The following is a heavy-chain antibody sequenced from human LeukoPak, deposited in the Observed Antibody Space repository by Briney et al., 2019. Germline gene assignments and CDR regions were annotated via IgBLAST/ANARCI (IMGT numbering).Heavy chain of an antibody. Sequence: GSSVKVSCKASGGTFSSYAIGWVRQAPGQGLEWMGGIIPIFGTANYAQKFQGRVTITADKSTSTAYMELSSLRSEDTAVYYCARARSTVTDYYYYYYGMDVWGKGTTVTVSS. D-gene: IGHD4-17*01. CDR2: IIPIFGTA. CDR3: ARARSTVTDYYYYYYGMDV. V-gene: IGHV1-69*06. J-gene: IGHJ6*04. CDR1: GGTFSSYA.